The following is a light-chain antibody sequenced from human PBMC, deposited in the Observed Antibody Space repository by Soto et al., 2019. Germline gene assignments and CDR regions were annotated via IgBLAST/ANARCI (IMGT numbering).Light chain of an antibody. J-gene: IGKJ5*01. CDR1: RTIDNY. CDR3: QHSYNTPIT. V-gene: IGKV1-39*01. Sequence: DIQMTQSPSSLSASLGDRVTITCRASRTIDNYLNWYQQKPGRAPELLVYGSSRLESGVPSRFTGGGSGTHFTLTISGLQPEDFATYFCQHSYNTPITFGQGTRLEIK. CDR2: GSS.